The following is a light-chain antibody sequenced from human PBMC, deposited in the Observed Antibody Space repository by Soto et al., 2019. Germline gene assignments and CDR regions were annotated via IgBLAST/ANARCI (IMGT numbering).Light chain of an antibody. J-gene: IGLJ2*01. CDR2: DVS. V-gene: IGLV2-14*03. Sequence: QSALTQRASVSGSPGQSITISCTGTSSDIGGYNYVSWYQQHPGKAPKLIIYDVSNRPSGVSNRFSGSKSGNTASLAISGLQAEDEADYHCSSYTSSKTLVFGGGTKVTVL. CDR3: SSYTSSKTLV. CDR1: SSDIGGYNY.